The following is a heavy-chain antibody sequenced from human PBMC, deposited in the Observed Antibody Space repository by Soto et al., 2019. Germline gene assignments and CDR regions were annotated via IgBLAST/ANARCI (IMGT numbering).Heavy chain of an antibody. CDR3: ARDRGLTPPELFDY. V-gene: IGHV4-31*03. CDR2: IYYSGST. J-gene: IGHJ4*02. Sequence: PSETLSLTCTVSGGSISSGGYYWSWIRQHPGKGLEWIGYIYYSGSTYYNPSLKSRVTISVDTSKNQFSLKLSSVTAADTAVYYCARDRGLTPPELFDYWGQGTLVTVSS. D-gene: IGHD1-7*01. CDR1: GGSISSGGYY.